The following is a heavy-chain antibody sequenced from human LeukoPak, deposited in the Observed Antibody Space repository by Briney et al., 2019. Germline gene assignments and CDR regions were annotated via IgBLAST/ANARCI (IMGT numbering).Heavy chain of an antibody. D-gene: IGHD5-12*01. Sequence: GGSLRLSCAASGFTFDDYSMHWVRQAPGKGLEWVSGISWNSGSAGYADSVKGRFTISRDSAKNSLYLQMNSLRTEDTALYYCAKDRTYSAYAALDYWGQGTLVTVSS. V-gene: IGHV3-9*01. CDR2: ISWNSGSA. CDR1: GFTFDDYS. J-gene: IGHJ4*02. CDR3: AKDRTYSAYAALDY.